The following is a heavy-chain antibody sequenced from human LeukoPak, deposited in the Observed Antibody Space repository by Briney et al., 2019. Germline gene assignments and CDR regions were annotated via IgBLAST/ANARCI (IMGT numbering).Heavy chain of an antibody. CDR1: GFTFSDSA. D-gene: IGHD2-21*02. CDR3: VKDGPGIVVVTIRPNYFDY. Sequence: GGSLRLSCAASGFTFSDSAMSWVRQTPGKGLEWVSAIGFSGAKAYYADSVKGRFTISRDNSKSTLYLQMNSLRAEDTAVYFCVKDGPGIVVVTIRPNYFDYWGQGTLVTVSS. V-gene: IGHV3-23*01. CDR2: IGFSGAKA. J-gene: IGHJ4*02.